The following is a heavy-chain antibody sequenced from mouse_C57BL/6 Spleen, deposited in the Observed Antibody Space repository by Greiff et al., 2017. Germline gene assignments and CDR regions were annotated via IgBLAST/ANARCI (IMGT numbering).Heavy chain of an antibody. CDR1: GFTFSDYG. CDR3: ARVYSNYEVLFAY. J-gene: IGHJ3*01. V-gene: IGHV5-17*01. Sequence: EVQGVESGGGLVKPGGSLKLSCAASGFTFSDYGMHWVRQAPEKGLEWVAYISSGSSTIYYADTVKGRFTISRDNAKNTLFLQMTSLRSEDTAMYYCARVYSNYEVLFAYWGQGTLVTVSA. CDR2: ISSGSSTI. D-gene: IGHD2-5*01.